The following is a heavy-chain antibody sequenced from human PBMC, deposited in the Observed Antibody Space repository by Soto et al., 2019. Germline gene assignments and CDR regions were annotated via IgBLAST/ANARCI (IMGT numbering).Heavy chain of an antibody. CDR2: INHSGST. Sequence: SETLSLTCAVYGGSFSGYYLSWIRQPPGKGLEWIGEINHSGSTNYNPSLKSRVTISVDTSKNQFSLKLSSVTAADTAVYYCARGRKGNGDAYFDYWGQGTLVTVSS. CDR3: ARGRKGNGDAYFDY. CDR1: GGSFSGYY. V-gene: IGHV4-34*01. D-gene: IGHD4-17*01. J-gene: IGHJ4*02.